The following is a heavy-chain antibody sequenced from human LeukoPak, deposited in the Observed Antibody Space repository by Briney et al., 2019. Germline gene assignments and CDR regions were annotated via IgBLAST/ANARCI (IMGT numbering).Heavy chain of an antibody. CDR3: AKAGKRPGSQGSSGFDY. V-gene: IGHV3-9*01. CDR2: MSWNSGSI. J-gene: IGHJ4*02. D-gene: IGHD1-26*01. Sequence: PGGSLRLSCAASGFTFNDYAMHWVRQAPGKGLEWVSGMSWNSGSIGYADSVKGRFTISRDNAKNSLYPQMNSLRAEDTALYYCAKAGKRPGSQGSSGFDYWGQGTLVTVSS. CDR1: GFTFNDYA.